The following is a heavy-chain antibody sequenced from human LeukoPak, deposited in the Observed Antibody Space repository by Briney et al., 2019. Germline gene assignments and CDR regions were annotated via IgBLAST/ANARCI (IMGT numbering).Heavy chain of an antibody. CDR3: ARSYSSSWYGTYYFDY. Sequence: GASVKVSCKASGYTFTSYGISWVRQAPGQGLEWMGWISAYNGNTNYAQKLQGRVTMTTDTSTSTAYMELRSLRSDDTAVHYCARSYSSSWYGTYYFDYWGQGTLVTVSS. D-gene: IGHD6-13*01. CDR2: ISAYNGNT. J-gene: IGHJ4*02. CDR1: GYTFTSYG. V-gene: IGHV1-18*04.